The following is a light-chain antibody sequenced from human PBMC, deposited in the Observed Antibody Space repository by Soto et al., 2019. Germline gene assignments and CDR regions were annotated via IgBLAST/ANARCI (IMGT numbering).Light chain of an antibody. CDR2: DTS. Sequence: DIVLTQSPSTLSLSPGEIATPYCEASQRVSGGFLAWYQQKPGLAPRLTLYDTSFRATGIPDRFSGSGSGTDFTLTISRLDPEYFAIYYCQQYGSSPSFGQGTKVDIK. V-gene: IGKV3D-20*01. CDR1: QRVSGGF. J-gene: IGKJ1*01. CDR3: QQYGSSPS.